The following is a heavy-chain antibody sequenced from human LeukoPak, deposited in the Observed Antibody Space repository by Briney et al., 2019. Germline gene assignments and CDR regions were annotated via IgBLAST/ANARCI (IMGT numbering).Heavy chain of an antibody. CDR1: GGTFSSYA. D-gene: IGHD3-16*02. CDR3: ASGTGSYRRNWFDP. Sequence: GSSVKVSCKASGGTFSSYAISWVRQAPGQGLEWMGGIIPIFGTANYAQKFQGRVTITADESTSTAYMELSSLRSEDTAVYYCASGTGSYRRNWFDPWGQGTLVTVSS. J-gene: IGHJ5*02. CDR2: IIPIFGTA. V-gene: IGHV1-69*01.